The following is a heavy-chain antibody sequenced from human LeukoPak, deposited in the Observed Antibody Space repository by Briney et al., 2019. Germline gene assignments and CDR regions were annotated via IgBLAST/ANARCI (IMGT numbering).Heavy chain of an antibody. CDR2: IGGSGDTT. Sequence: GGSLRLSCAASGFTFSNYAMSWVRQAPGKGLGWVSAIGGSGDTTSYADSVKGRFTISRDNSKNPLYLQMNSLRAEDTAVYYCAKGTYYDFWSGYPRLEYWGQGTLVTVSA. D-gene: IGHD3-3*01. J-gene: IGHJ4*02. CDR3: AKGTYYDFWSGYPRLEY. V-gene: IGHV3-23*01. CDR1: GFTFSNYA.